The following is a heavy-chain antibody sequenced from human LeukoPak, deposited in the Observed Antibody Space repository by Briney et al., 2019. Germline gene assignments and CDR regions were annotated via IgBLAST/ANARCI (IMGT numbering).Heavy chain of an antibody. D-gene: IGHD2-21*02. CDR2: IKQDGSEK. J-gene: IGHJ1*01. Sequence: GGSLRLSCAASGFTFSSYWMSWVRPAPGKGLEWVANIKQDGSEKYYVDSVKGRFTISRDNAKNSLYLQMNSLRAEDTAVYYCARHVASAYCGGDCFFHHWGQGTLVTVSS. CDR3: ARHVASAYCGGDCFFHH. CDR1: GFTFSSYW. V-gene: IGHV3-7*01.